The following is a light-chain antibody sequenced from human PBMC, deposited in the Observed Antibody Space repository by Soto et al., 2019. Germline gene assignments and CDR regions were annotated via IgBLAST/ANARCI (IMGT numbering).Light chain of an antibody. CDR2: DAS. Sequence: IQLTQSPSSLSASVGDRVTITFRAGQDIGSALAWYQQRTGKAPKLLLYDASNLEAGVPSRFSGSVSATDFTLTITSLRPEDFATYYCQQFNGFPLTFGGGTKVQIK. CDR1: QDIGSA. V-gene: IGKV1-13*02. CDR3: QQFNGFPLT. J-gene: IGKJ4*01.